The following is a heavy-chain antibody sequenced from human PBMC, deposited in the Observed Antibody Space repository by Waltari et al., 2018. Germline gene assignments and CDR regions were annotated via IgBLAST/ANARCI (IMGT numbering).Heavy chain of an antibody. D-gene: IGHD3-10*01. CDR2: INSDGGAT. CDR3: TRRHRSSASGSYNHDF. J-gene: IGHJ4*02. CDR1: GVNFRNVW. Sequence: EVQLVESVGGAVQPGGALRPSGVVSGVNFRNVWMDWVRQVPGKGLVWVAVINSDGGATSQADSVRGRFSVSRDNAKNTLYLDMKSLGVDDSAIYYCTRRHRSSASGSYNHDFWGQGSPVIVSP. V-gene: IGHV3-74*01.